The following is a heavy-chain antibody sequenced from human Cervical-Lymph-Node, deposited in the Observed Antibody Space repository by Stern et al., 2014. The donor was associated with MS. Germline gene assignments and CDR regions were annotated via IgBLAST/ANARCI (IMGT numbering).Heavy chain of an antibody. V-gene: IGHV4-61*02. J-gene: IGHJ6*02. Sequence: QVQLQESGPGLVKPSQTLSLTCTVSGGSISSGSYYWSWIRQPAGKGLEWIGRIYTSGSTNYNPSLKSRVTISVDTSKTQFSLKLSSVTAADTAVYYCARWEPWADYGGKNYYGMDVWGQGTTVTVSS. CDR2: IYTSGST. CDR1: GGSISSGSYY. D-gene: IGHD4-23*01. CDR3: ARWEPWADYGGKNYYGMDV.